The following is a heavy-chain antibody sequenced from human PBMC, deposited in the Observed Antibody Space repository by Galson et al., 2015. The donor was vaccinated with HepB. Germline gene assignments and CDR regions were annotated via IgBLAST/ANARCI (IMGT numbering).Heavy chain of an antibody. CDR3: AKWAVAGLRYYYYGMDV. D-gene: IGHD6-19*01. J-gene: IGHJ6*02. Sequence: SLRLSCAASGFTFSGYAMSWVRQAPGKGLEWVSAISGSGGSTYYADSVKGRFTISRDNSKNTLYLQMNSLRAEDTAVYYCAKWAVAGLRYYYYGMDVWGQGTTVTVSS. CDR1: GFTFSGYA. CDR2: ISGSGGST. V-gene: IGHV3-23*01.